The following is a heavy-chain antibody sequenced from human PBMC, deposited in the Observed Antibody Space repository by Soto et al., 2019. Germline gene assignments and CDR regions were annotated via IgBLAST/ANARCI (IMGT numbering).Heavy chain of an antibody. CDR3: ARDSPPIYDILTGYRAPDAFDI. D-gene: IGHD3-9*01. CDR1: GYTFTSYA. V-gene: IGHV1-3*01. Sequence: ASVKVSCKASGYTFTSYAMHLVRQAPRQRLEWMGWINAGNGNTKYSQKFQGRVTITRDTSASTAYMELSSLRSEDTAVYYCARDSPPIYDILTGYRAPDAFDIWGQGTMVTVSS. CDR2: INAGNGNT. J-gene: IGHJ3*02.